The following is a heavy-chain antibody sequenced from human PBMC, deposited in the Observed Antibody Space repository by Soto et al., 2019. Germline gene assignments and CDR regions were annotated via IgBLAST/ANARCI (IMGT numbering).Heavy chain of an antibody. D-gene: IGHD2-21*01. J-gene: IGHJ3*02. CDR2: IYYSGST. CDR1: GGSISSYY. V-gene: IGHV4-59*01. CDR3: ARGGLSKGLLTYAFDI. Sequence: SETLSLTCTFSGGSISSYYWSLIRQPPGKGLEWIGYIYYSGSTNYNPSLKSRVTISVDTSKNQFSLKLSSVTAADTAVYYCARGGLSKGLLTYAFDIWGQGTMVTVSS.